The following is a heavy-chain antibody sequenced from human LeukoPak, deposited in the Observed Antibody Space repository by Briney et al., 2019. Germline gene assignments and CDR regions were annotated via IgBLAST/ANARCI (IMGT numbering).Heavy chain of an antibody. CDR1: GYIFTSYG. Sequence: ASVKVSCKASGYIFTSYGINWVRQAPGQGLEWMGWISAYNGNTNYAQKLQGRVTMTTDTSTSTAYMELSSLRSEDTAVYYCATYITMVRGSPFDIWGQGTMVTVSS. J-gene: IGHJ3*02. CDR3: ATYITMVRGSPFDI. V-gene: IGHV1-18*01. D-gene: IGHD3-10*01. CDR2: ISAYNGNT.